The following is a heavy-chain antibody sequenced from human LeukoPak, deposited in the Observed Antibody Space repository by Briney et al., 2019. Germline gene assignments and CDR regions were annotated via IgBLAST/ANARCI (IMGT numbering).Heavy chain of an antibody. V-gene: IGHV3-15*01. J-gene: IGHJ4*02. CDR1: GFTFSNAW. CDR2: IKSKTDGGTT. Sequence: GGSLRLSCAASGFTFSNAWMSWVRQAPGKGLEWVGRIKSKTDGGTTDYAAPVKGRFTISRDDSKNTLYLQMNSLKTEDTAVYYCTRRLYYYGSGSYSDYWGQGTLVTVSS. CDR3: TRRLYYYGSGSYSDY. D-gene: IGHD3-10*01.